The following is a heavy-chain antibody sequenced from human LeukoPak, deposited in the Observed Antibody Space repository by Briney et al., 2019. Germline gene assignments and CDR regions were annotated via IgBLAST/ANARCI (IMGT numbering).Heavy chain of an antibody. CDR3: ARDDTYGFSN. V-gene: IGHV1-46*01. J-gene: IGHJ4*02. Sequence: GASVKVSCKASGYTFTSYFIHWVRQAPGQGLEWMGRVNPSAGSTTYAQKFQGRVTMTRDTSTRMLYMELGSLRSDDTAVYYCARDDTYGFSNWGQGTLVTVSS. CDR2: VNPSAGST. CDR1: GYTFTSYF. D-gene: IGHD2-8*01.